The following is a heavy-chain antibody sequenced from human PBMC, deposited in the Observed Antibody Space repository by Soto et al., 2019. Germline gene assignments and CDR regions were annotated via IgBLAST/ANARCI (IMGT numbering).Heavy chain of an antibody. Sequence: QVQLVESGGGVVQPGRCLRLYCAASGFTFSNHFMPWVRQAPGKGLEWVTTISSDGSNKKYADSVKDRFTISRDNSKDTLYLQLNSLRTEDTAVYYCGRDAYSYGGHQIDYWGHRALVTVAS. CDR3: GRDAYSYGGHQIDY. J-gene: IGHJ4*01. CDR2: ISSDGSNK. D-gene: IGHD5-18*01. V-gene: IGHV3-33*01. CDR1: GFTFSNHF.